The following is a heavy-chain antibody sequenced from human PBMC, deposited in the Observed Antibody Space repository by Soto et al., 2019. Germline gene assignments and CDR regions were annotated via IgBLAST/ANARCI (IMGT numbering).Heavy chain of an antibody. CDR3: AKLYDFWSGEDY. Sequence: GGSLRLSCAASGFTFSSYAMTWVRQAPGKGLEWVSAISGSGANTYYADSVKGRFTISRDNSKNTLYLQMNSLRAEDTAVYYCAKLYDFWSGEDYWGQGTLVTVSS. CDR2: ISGSGANT. V-gene: IGHV3-23*01. J-gene: IGHJ4*02. D-gene: IGHD3-3*01. CDR1: GFTFSSYA.